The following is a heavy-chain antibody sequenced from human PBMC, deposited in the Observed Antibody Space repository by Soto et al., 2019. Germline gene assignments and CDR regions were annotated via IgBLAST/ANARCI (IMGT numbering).Heavy chain of an antibody. J-gene: IGHJ4*02. Sequence: GGSLRLSCAASGFTFSSYGMHWVRQAPDKGLEWVAVIWYDGSRKYYADSVKGRFTISRDDSKKTLYLEMNSLRVEDTAVYFCATGADNFFNFWGQGILVTVSS. CDR1: GFTFSSYG. CDR2: IWYDGSRK. CDR3: ATGADNFFNF. V-gene: IGHV3-33*01.